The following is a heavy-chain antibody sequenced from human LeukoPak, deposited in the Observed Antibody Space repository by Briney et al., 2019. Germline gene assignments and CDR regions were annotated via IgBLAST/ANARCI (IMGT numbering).Heavy chain of an antibody. D-gene: IGHD3-3*01. V-gene: IGHV3-23*01. CDR3: ARVNFWSGYTYYYYYGMDV. CDR1: GFTFKNYA. Sequence: GGSLRLSCAASGFTFKNYAMSWVRQAPGEGLEWVSAISGSGDSTYYADSVKGRFTISRDNSMNTLYLQMNSLRAEDTAVYYCARVNFWSGYTYYYYYGMDVWGQGTTVTVSS. J-gene: IGHJ6*02. CDR2: ISGSGDST.